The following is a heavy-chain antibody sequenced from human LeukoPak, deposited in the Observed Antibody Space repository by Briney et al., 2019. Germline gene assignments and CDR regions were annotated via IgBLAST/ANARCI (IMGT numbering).Heavy chain of an antibody. V-gene: IGHV4-39*01. D-gene: IGHD3-22*01. Sequence: SETLSLTCTVAGGSISSSSYYWCWTCQPPGKGLGWIGSIYYSGSTYYNPSLKSRVTIYVDTSKNQFSLKLSSVTAADTAVYYCARARWITMIGEYYFDYWGQGTLVTVSS. CDR3: ARARWITMIGEYYFDY. CDR2: IYYSGST. J-gene: IGHJ4*02. CDR1: GGSISSSSYY.